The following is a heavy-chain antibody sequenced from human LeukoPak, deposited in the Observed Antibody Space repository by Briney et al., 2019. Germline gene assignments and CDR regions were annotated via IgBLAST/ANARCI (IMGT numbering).Heavy chain of an antibody. CDR2: ISGSGGST. V-gene: IGHV3-23*01. CDR3: AKDPGYTSGSSFFDY. CDR1: GFTLSTYA. D-gene: IGHD6-19*01. Sequence: GGSLRLSCAASGFTLSTYAMTWVRQAPGKGLEWVSSISGSGGSTYYADSVKGRFTISRDNSKNTLYPQMNSLRVEDTAVYYCAKDPGYTSGSSFFDYWGQGTLVTVSS. J-gene: IGHJ4*02.